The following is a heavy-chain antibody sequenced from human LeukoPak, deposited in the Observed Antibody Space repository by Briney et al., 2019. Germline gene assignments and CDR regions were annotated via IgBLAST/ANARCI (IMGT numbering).Heavy chain of an antibody. J-gene: IGHJ5*02. CDR1: GYTFTGYY. CDR3: ARAPEITMVRGVWFDP. V-gene: IGHV1-2*02. CDR2: INPNSGGT. D-gene: IGHD3-10*01. Sequence: ASVKVSCKASGYTFTGYYMHWVRQAPGQGLEWMGWINPNSGGTNYAQKFQGRVTMTRDTSISTAYMELSRLRSDDTAVYYCARAPEITMVRGVWFDPWGQGTLVTVSS.